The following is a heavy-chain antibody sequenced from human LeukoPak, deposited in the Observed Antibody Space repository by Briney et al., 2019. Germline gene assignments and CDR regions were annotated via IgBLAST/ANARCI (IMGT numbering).Heavy chain of an antibody. CDR2: IRGSGGST. D-gene: IGHD1-1*01. Sequence: GGSLRLSCAASGFTFSSYAMSWVRQAPGKGLEWVSAIRGSGGSTYYADSVKGRFTISRDNSKNTLYLQMNSLRAEDTAVYYCAKDLRVEVTRNGCDYWGQGTLVTVSS. CDR1: GFTFSSYA. CDR3: AKDLRVEVTRNGCDY. J-gene: IGHJ4*02. V-gene: IGHV3-23*01.